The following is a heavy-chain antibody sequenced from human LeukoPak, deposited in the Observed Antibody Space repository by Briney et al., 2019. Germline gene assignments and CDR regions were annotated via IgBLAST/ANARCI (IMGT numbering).Heavy chain of an antibody. V-gene: IGHV1-18*01. CDR2: ISAYTGNT. CDR1: GYTFTNYG. J-gene: IGHJ4*02. D-gene: IGHD3-22*01. Sequence: GASVKVSCKASGYTFTNYGISWVRQAPGQGLEWMGWISAYTGNTNYAQNFQGRVTMTTDTSTSTAFMELRSLRSDDTAVYYCARSGVWYFYDNTCYYPLNYWGQGTLVTVPS. CDR3: ARSGVWYFYDNTCYYPLNY.